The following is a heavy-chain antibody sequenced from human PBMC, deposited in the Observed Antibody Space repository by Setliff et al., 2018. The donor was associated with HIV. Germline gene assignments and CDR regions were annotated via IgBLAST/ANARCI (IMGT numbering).Heavy chain of an antibody. V-gene: IGHV4-39*07. J-gene: IGHJ4*02. CDR2: VYYSGST. D-gene: IGHD5-18*01. Sequence: SETLSLTCSVSGGSIEFSSYYWGWIRQPPGKGLEWIGSVYYSGSTNYNPSLKSRVTISVDTSKNHFSLKLSSVTAADTAVYYCASGEYSYGYRFDYWGQGTLVTVSS. CDR3: ASGEYSYGYRFDY. CDR1: GGSIEFSSYY.